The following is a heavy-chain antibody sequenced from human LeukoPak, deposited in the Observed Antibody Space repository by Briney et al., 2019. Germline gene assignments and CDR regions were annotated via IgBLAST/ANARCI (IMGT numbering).Heavy chain of an antibody. CDR3: ARRPIAAGNNWFDP. J-gene: IGHJ5*02. V-gene: IGHV4-39*01. CDR1: GGSISSAAYY. Sequence: PSETLSLTCTVSGGSISSAAYYWGWVRQPPGKGLDWIVSIYYTGTTYYSPSLQTRATLSFDTSNNQFSLKLTSVTAADTAVYFCARRPIAAGNNWFDPWGQGTLVTVSS. CDR2: IYYTGTT. D-gene: IGHD6-13*01.